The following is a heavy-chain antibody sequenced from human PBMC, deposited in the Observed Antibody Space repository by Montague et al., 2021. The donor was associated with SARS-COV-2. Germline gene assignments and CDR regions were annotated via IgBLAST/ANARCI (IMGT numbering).Heavy chain of an antibody. J-gene: IGHJ6*04. CDR3: AREHVVVAATPLDV. V-gene: IGHV3-30-3*01. Sequence: SLRLSCAASGFTFNSYAMHWVRQAPGKGLEWVAVITYDGSNKYYADSVKGRFTISRDNSRNTLYLQMNSLRAEDTAVYYCAREHVVVAATPLDVWGKGTTVTVSS. CDR1: GFTFNSYA. D-gene: IGHD2-15*01. CDR2: ITYDGSNK.